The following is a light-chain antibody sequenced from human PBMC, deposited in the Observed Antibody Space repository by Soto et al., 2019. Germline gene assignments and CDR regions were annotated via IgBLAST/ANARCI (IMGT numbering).Light chain of an antibody. Sequence: EVVLTQSPDTLPLSPGERGTLSCRASQGVTSSSLAWYQQKPGQAPRLLIYGASSRASGIPDRFSGSGSGTDFILTISRLEPEDFAVYYCQQYGRSPGTFGQGTKVDI. V-gene: IGKV3-20*01. CDR1: QGVTSSS. CDR2: GAS. J-gene: IGKJ1*01. CDR3: QQYGRSPGT.